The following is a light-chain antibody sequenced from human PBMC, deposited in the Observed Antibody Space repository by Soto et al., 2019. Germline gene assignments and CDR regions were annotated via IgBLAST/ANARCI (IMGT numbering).Light chain of an antibody. V-gene: IGKV4-1*01. CDR1: QSVVYSSNNKNY. J-gene: IGKJ4*01. CDR3: QQYYSSPLT. Sequence: DIVMTQSPDSLAVSLGERATINCKSSQSVVYSSNNKNYLSWYQQKPGQPPKLLIYWASTRESGVPDRFSGSESGTDFTLTIRSLQAEDVAVYYCQQYYSSPLTFGGGTKVEIK. CDR2: WAS.